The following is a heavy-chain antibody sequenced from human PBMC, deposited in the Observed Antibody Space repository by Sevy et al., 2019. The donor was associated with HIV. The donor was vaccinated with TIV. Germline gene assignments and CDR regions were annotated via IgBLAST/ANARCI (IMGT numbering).Heavy chain of an antibody. CDR1: GGSFSGYY. CDR3: ARGPGDI. CDR2: INHSGST. J-gene: IGHJ3*02. V-gene: IGHV4-34*01. Sequence: SETLSLTCAVYGGSFSGYYWSWIRQSPGKGLEWIGEINHSGSTNYNPSLKSRVTISVDTSKNQFSLKLSSVTAADTAVYYCARGPGDIWGQGTMVTVSS.